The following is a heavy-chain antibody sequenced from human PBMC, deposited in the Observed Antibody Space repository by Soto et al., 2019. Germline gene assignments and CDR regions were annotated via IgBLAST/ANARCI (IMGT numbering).Heavy chain of an antibody. CDR1: GGSIRSGGYY. J-gene: IGHJ5*02. CDR2: IYYRGST. Sequence: SGTLFLTCTVSGGSIRSGGYYWSWIRQHPGEGLEWIGYIYYRGSTYYNPSLKSRVTISIDTSKNQFSLKLSSVTAADTAVYYCARGPVLRFLEWSGNWFDPWGQGTLVTVSS. CDR3: ARGPVLRFLEWSGNWFDP. V-gene: IGHV4-31*03. D-gene: IGHD3-3*01.